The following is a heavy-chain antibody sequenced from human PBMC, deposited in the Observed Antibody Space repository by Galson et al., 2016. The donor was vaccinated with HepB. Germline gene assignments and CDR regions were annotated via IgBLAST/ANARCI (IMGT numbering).Heavy chain of an antibody. Sequence: SVKVSCKASGYAFTSQDVNWVRQATGQGLEWMGWMNPHSGNTGYAQKFQGRVTMTRNTSINTAYMELSGLTSEDTAVYHCAKPVGTGYDWYYYYSMDVWGTGTTVTVSS. CDR2: MNPHSGNT. J-gene: IGHJ6*04. V-gene: IGHV1-8*01. CDR1: GYAFTSQD. D-gene: IGHD5-12*01. CDR3: AKPVGTGYDWYYYYSMDV.